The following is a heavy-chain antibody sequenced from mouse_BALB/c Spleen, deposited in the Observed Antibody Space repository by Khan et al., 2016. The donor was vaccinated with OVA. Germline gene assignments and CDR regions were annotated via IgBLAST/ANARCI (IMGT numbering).Heavy chain of an antibody. CDR1: GFYLTSYG. J-gene: IGHJ3*01. Sequence: QVQLKQSGPGLVQPSQSLSITCTVSGFYLTSYGVHWVRQSPGKGLEWLGVIWRGGSTDYNAAFISRMSISKDNSKSQVFFKMNSLQANDTAIYYCARRGYYYGRGAWFPYWGQGTLVTVSA. CDR2: IWRGGST. CDR3: ARRGYYYGRGAWFPY. V-gene: IGHV2-2*02. D-gene: IGHD1-1*01.